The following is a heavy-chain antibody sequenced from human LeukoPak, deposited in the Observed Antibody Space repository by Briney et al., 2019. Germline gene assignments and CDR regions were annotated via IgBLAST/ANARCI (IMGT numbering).Heavy chain of an antibody. CDR1: GFTFSSYA. Sequence: GGSLRLSCAAPGFTFSSYAMSWVRQAPGKGLEWVSDISGSGISTYYADSVKGRFTISRDNSKNTLYLQMNSLRAEDTAVYYCAKDQWSFSYFDYWGQGTLVTVSS. CDR3: AKDQWSFSYFDY. J-gene: IGHJ4*02. CDR2: ISGSGIST. V-gene: IGHV3-23*01. D-gene: IGHD1-26*01.